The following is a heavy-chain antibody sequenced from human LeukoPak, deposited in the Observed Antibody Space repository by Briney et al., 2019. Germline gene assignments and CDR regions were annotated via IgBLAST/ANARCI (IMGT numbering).Heavy chain of an antibody. V-gene: IGHV4-38-2*01. CDR2: IYHSGST. CDR1: GYSISNGYY. CDR3: ARSLYCSSTSCYTRYSYYYYMDV. Sequence: SETLSLTCAVSGYSISNGYYWGWIRPPPGKGREWIGSIYHSGSTYFNPSLKSRVTISVDTSKNQFALKLTSVTAADTAVYYCARSLYCSSTSCYTRYSYYYYMDVWGKGTTVTVSS. D-gene: IGHD2-2*02. J-gene: IGHJ6*03.